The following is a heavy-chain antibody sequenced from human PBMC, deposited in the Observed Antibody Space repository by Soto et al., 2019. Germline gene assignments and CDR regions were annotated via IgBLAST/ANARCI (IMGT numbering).Heavy chain of an antibody. CDR2: IYYSGST. D-gene: IGHD2-2*01. J-gene: IGHJ4*02. V-gene: IGHV4-39*01. Sequence: SETLSLTCTASGASISSSSYYWGWIRQPPGKGLEWIVSIYYSGSTYYNPSLKSRVTISVDTSKNPFSLKLSSVTAADTAVYYCARQGYQLLIDYWGQGTLVTVSS. CDR3: ARQGYQLLIDY. CDR1: GASISSSSYY.